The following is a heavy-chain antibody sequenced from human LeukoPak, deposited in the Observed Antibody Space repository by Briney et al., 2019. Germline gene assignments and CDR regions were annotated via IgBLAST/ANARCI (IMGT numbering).Heavy chain of an antibody. D-gene: IGHD2-2*02. Sequence: GGSLRLSCAASGFTFSNYAMSWVRQAPGKGLEWVSSISSSSSYIYYADSVKGRFTISRDNAKNSLYLQMNSLRAEDTAVYYCARGAVVPAAIYYWGQGTLVTVSS. CDR2: ISSSSSYI. CDR1: GFTFSNYA. CDR3: ARGAVVPAAIYY. V-gene: IGHV3-21*01. J-gene: IGHJ4*02.